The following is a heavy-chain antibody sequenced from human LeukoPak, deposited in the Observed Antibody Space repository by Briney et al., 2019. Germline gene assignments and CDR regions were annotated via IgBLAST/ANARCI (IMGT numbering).Heavy chain of an antibody. CDR1: AFTVSSNY. CDR2: IYSGGST. CDR3: ASGIAAADPYYFDY. Sequence: GGSLRLSCAASAFTVSSNYMSWVRQAPGKGLEWVSVIYSGGSTYYADSVKGRFTISRDHSKNTLYLQMNSLRAEDTAVYYCASGIAAADPYYFDYWGQGTLVTVSS. D-gene: IGHD6-13*01. V-gene: IGHV3-53*01. J-gene: IGHJ4*02.